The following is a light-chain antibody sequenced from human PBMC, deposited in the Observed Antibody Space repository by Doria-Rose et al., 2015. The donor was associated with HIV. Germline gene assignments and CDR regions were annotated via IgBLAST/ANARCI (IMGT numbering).Light chain of an antibody. CDR1: NIGGKS. J-gene: IGLJ1*01. Sequence: VLTQPPSLSVAPGQTARVTCGGSNIGGKSVHWYQQRPGQAPVLVVYDDSDRPSGIPERSSGSNSGNTATLTISRVEAGDEADYYCQVWDSSSDHYVFATGTKVTVL. V-gene: IGLV3-21*02. CDR2: DDS. CDR3: QVWDSSSDHYV.